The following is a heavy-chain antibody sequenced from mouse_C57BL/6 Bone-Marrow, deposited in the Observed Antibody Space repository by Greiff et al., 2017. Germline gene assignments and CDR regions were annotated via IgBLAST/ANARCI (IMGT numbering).Heavy chain of an antibody. D-gene: IGHD2-2*01. J-gene: IGHJ1*03. CDR3: GGYLLYWYCDV. Sequence: VQRVESGAELARPGASVKLSCKASGYTFTSYGISWVKQRTGQGLEWIGEIYPRSGNTYYNEKFKGKATLTADKSSSTAYMELRSLTSEDSAVYFCGGYLLYWYCDVCGTGTTVIVSS. CDR1: GYTFTSYG. V-gene: IGHV1-81*01. CDR2: IYPRSGNT.